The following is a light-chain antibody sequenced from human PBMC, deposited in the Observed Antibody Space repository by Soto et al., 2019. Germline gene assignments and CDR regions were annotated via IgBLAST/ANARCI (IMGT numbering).Light chain of an antibody. CDR2: DTS. Sequence: EIVLTQSPATLSLSPGERATLSCRASQSVRRYLAWYQQKPGQAPRLLIYDTSNRATGIPARFSGSGSGTDFTLTISSLEPEDFAVYYCHQRKSWPRTFGQGTKVDIK. J-gene: IGKJ1*01. CDR1: QSVRRY. V-gene: IGKV3-11*01. CDR3: HQRKSWPRT.